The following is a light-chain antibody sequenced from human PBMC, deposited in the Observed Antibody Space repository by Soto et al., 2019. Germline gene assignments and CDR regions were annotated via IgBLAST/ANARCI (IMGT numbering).Light chain of an antibody. CDR1: QSVNSNY. V-gene: IGKV3-20*01. Sequence: EIVLTQSPGTLSLSPGERATLSCRASQSVNSNYLAWYQQKRGQPPRLLIYGASIRATGIPDRFSGSGSGTDFSLTISRLEPEDFAVYYCQQYGSSLLTFGGGAKVEIK. CDR3: QQYGSSLLT. J-gene: IGKJ4*01. CDR2: GAS.